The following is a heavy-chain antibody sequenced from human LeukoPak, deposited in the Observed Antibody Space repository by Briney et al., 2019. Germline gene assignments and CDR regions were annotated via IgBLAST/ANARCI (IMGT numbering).Heavy chain of an antibody. V-gene: IGHV1-69*13. Sequence: ASVKVSCKASGGTFSSYAISWVRQAPGQGLEWMGGIIPIFGTANYAQKFQGKVTITADESTSTAYMELSSLRSEDTAVYYCARVGDILTGYYDAFDIWGQGTMVTVSP. CDR2: IIPIFGTA. CDR3: ARVGDILTGYYDAFDI. D-gene: IGHD3-9*01. CDR1: GGTFSSYA. J-gene: IGHJ3*02.